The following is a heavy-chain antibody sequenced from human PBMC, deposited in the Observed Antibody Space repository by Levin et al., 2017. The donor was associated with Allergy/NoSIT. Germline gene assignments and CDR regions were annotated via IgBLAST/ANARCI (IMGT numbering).Heavy chain of an antibody. CDR2: INWNGGST. Sequence: GGSLRLSCAASGFTFDDYGMSWVRQAPGKGLEWVSGINWNGGSTGYADSVKGRFTISRDNAKNSLYLQMNSLRAEDTALYHCARAYCSSTSCSNQFDPWGQGTLVTVSS. CDR1: GFTFDDYG. D-gene: IGHD2-2*01. V-gene: IGHV3-20*01. CDR3: ARAYCSSTSCSNQFDP. J-gene: IGHJ5*02.